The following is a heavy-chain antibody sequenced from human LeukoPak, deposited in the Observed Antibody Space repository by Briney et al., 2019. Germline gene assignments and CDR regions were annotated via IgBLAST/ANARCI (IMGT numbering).Heavy chain of an antibody. D-gene: IGHD2-21*02. CDR1: GYTFTSYY. V-gene: IGHV1-46*01. J-gene: IGHJ4*02. CDR3: AAVAYCGGDCYSGFDY. Sequence: ASVKVSCKASGYTFTSYYMHWVRQAPGQGLEWMGIINPSGGSTSYAQKFQGRVTMTRDTSTSTVYMELSSLRSEDTAVYYCAAVAYCGGDCYSGFDYWGQGTLVTVSS. CDR2: INPSGGST.